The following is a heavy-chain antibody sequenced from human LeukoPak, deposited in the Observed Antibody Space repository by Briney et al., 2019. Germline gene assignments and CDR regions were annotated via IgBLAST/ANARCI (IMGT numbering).Heavy chain of an antibody. CDR2: IYYSGST. D-gene: IGHD2-21*02. J-gene: IGHJ6*02. CDR3: ARGDPPYYYYYYGMDV. V-gene: IGHV4-59*08. Sequence: PSETLSLTCTVSGGSISSYYWSWIRQPPGKGLEWIGYIYYSGSTNYNPSLKSRVTISVDTSKNQFSLKLSSVTAADTAVYYCARGDPPYYYYYYGMDVWGQGTTVTVSS. CDR1: GGSISSYY.